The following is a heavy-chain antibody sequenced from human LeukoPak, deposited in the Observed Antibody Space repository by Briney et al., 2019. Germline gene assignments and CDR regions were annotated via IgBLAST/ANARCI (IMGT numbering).Heavy chain of an antibody. Sequence: GGSLRLSCVASGFTFSSHHMNWVRQTPGKGLESVATIKPDGSEKYYVDSVKGRFTISRDNAKSSLYLQMNSLRAEDTGVYFCARMSSYCDYWGQGTLVTVSS. CDR3: ARMSSYCDY. V-gene: IGHV3-7*01. CDR1: GFTFSSHH. J-gene: IGHJ4*02. CDR2: IKPDGSEK. D-gene: IGHD2-2*01.